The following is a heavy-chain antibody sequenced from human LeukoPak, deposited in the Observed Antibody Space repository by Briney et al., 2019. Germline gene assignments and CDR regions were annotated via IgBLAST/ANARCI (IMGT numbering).Heavy chain of an antibody. CDR2: INHSGST. D-gene: IGHD2-2*01. CDR1: GGSFSGYY. J-gene: IGHJ5*02. V-gene: IGHV4-34*01. CDR3: ARGLGYCSSTRCLSWFDP. Sequence: SETLSLTCAVYGGSFSGYYWSWIRQPPGKGLEWIGEINHSGSTNYNPSLKSRVTISVDTSKNQFSLKLSSVTAADTAVYYCARGLGYCSSTRCLSWFDPWGQGTLVTVSS.